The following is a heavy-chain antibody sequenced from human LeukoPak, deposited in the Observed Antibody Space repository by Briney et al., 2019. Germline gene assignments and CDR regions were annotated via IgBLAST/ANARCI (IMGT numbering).Heavy chain of an antibody. V-gene: IGHV3-66*01. CDR1: GFKVSTNY. CDR3: ARAHGDYIGYYYYYYYMDV. J-gene: IGHJ6*03. D-gene: IGHD4-17*01. Sequence: GGSLRLSCAASGFKVSTNYMSCVRQAPGKGLEWVSVIYSGGSTYYADSVKGRFTISRDNPKNTLYLQMNRLRAEDTAVYYCARAHGDYIGYYYYYYYMDVWGKGTTVTISS. CDR2: IYSGGST.